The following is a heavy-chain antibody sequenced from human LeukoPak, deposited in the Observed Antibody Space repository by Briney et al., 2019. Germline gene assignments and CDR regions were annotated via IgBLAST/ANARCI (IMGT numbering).Heavy chain of an antibody. CDR3: ARTTVVAPGYYYYYYMDV. J-gene: IGHJ6*03. V-gene: IGHV4-59*01. CDR2: IYYSWST. D-gene: IGHD4-23*01. Sequence: PSETLSLTCTLSDGSISGYYWSWIRQPPGKGLEWIGYIYYSWSTNYNPSIKSRVTISVYTSKNQFSLKLSSVTVADTAVYYCARTTVVAPGYYYYYYMDVWGKGTTVTVSS. CDR1: DGSISGYY.